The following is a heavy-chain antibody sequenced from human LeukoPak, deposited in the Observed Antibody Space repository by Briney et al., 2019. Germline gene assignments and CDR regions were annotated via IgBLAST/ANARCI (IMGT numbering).Heavy chain of an antibody. CDR1: GGSISSGSYY. J-gene: IGHJ5*02. CDR2: IYTSGST. V-gene: IGHV4-61*02. CDR3: ARVSGIAAAGPSYNWFDP. Sequence: SETLSLTCTVSGGSISSGSYYWSWIRQPAGKGLEWIGRIYTSGSTNYNPSLKSRVTISVDTSKNQFSLKLSSVTAADTAVYYCARVSGIAAAGPSYNWFDPWGQGTLVTVSS. D-gene: IGHD6-13*01.